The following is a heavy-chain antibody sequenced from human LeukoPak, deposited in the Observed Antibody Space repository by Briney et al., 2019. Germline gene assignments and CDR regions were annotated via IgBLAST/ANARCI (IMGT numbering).Heavy chain of an antibody. V-gene: IGHV3-21*01. J-gene: IGHJ4*02. CDR3: ARRATTERGHSYGLDY. D-gene: IGHD5-18*01. Sequence: GGSLRLSCEVSGFTFSSYHMNWVRQAPGKGLEWVSSIGSSNNYIYYADSMTGRFTISRDNAKNSLYLQMNSLRAEDTAMYYCARRATTERGHSYGLDYWGQGTLVTVSS. CDR1: GFTFSSYH. CDR2: IGSSNNYI.